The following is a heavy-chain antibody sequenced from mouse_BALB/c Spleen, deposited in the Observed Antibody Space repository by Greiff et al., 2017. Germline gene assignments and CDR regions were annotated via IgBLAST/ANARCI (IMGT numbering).Heavy chain of an antibody. CDR1: GFTFSDYY. CDR3: ARDYFFAY. J-gene: IGHJ3*01. D-gene: IGHD2-1*01. V-gene: IGHV5-4*02. Sequence: EVPGVESGGGLVKPGGSLKLSCAASGFTFSDYYMYWVRQTPEKRLEWVATISDGGSYTYYPDSVKGRFTISRDNAKNNLYLQMSSLKSEDTAMYYCARDYFFAYWGQGTLVTVSA. CDR2: ISDGGSYT.